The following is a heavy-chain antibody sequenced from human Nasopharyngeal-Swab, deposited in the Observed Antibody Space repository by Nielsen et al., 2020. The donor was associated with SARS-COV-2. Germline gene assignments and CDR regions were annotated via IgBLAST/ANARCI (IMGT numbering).Heavy chain of an antibody. CDR3: TRDTPAMFAY. Sequence: GESLKISCAASGFTFSDYAMGWVRQAPGKGLEWVSAISSSGDYIYHAASVKGRFTISRDNAKNSLYLQMNSLRAEDTAIYYCTRDTPAMFAYWGQGTLVTVSS. CDR1: GFTFSDYA. V-gene: IGHV3-21*01. CDR2: ISSSGDYI. J-gene: IGHJ4*02.